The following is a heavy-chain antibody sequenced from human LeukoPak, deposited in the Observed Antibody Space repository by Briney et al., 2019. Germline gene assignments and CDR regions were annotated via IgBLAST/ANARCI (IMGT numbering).Heavy chain of an antibody. J-gene: IGHJ4*02. CDR2: ISKTSTNI. D-gene: IGHD4-17*01. V-gene: IGHV3-21*01. Sequence: GGSLRLSCAASGFTFRTYNMNWVRQAPGKGLEWVSFISKTSTNIYYGDSVKGSFTISRDNAKNSIHLQMGSLRVEDTAVYYCVRGDGDLFDFWGQGTLVSVSS. CDR3: VRGDGDLFDF. CDR1: GFTFRTYN.